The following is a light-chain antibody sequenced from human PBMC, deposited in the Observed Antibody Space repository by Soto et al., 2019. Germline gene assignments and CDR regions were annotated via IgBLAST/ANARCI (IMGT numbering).Light chain of an antibody. Sequence: VLTQSPGTLSLPAGDRATLSCRASQSVSSSSFAWYQQKPGQAPRLLIFGTSARATGIPDRFRGSGSGTEFTLTITRLEPEDFAVYYCQQYGNSRFTFGRGTKLEIK. V-gene: IGKV3-20*01. CDR2: GTS. CDR1: QSVSSSS. CDR3: QQYGNSRFT. J-gene: IGKJ2*01.